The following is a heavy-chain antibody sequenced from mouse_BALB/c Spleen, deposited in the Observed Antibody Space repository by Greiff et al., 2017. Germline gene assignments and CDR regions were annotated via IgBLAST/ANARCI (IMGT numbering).Heavy chain of an antibody. J-gene: IGHJ4*01. CDR1: GDSITSGY. D-gene: IGHD2-3*01. Sequence: VQLKQSGPSLVKPSQTLSLTCSVTGDSITSGYWNWIRKFPGNKLEYMGYISYSGSTYSNPSLKSRISITRDTSKNQYYLQLNSVTTEDTATYYCARYLDGYYAMDYWGQGTSVTVSS. V-gene: IGHV3-8*02. CDR3: ARYLDGYYAMDY. CDR2: ISYSGST.